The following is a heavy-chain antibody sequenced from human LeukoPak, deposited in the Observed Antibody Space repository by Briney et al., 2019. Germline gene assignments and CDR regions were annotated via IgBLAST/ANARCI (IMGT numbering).Heavy chain of an antibody. CDR1: GGTFSSYA. CDR3: AGDICSSTSCRNLWKLRNYMDV. V-gene: IGHV1-69*13. J-gene: IGHJ6*03. CDR2: IIPTFGTA. D-gene: IGHD2-2*01. Sequence: ASVKVSCKASGGTFSSYAISWVRQAPGQGLEWMGGIIPTFGTANYAQKFQGRVTITADESTSTAYMELSSLRSEDTAVYYCAGDICSSTSCRNLWKLRNYMDVWGKGTTVTVSS.